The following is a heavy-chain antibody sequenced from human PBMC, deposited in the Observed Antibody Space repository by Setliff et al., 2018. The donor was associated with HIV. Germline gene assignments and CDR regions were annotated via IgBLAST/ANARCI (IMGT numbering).Heavy chain of an antibody. V-gene: IGHV1-18*01. D-gene: IGHD1-26*01. CDR2: ISTYNGNT. J-gene: IGHJ6*03. Sequence: RASVKVSCKASGYTFTSYGISWVRQAPGQGLEWMGWISTYNGNTNYAQKLQGRVTMTTDTSTTTAYMELRSLKSDDTAVYYCARGYLISGTQKSYYMDVWGKGTTVTVSS. CDR1: GYTFTSYG. CDR3: ARGYLISGTQKSYYMDV.